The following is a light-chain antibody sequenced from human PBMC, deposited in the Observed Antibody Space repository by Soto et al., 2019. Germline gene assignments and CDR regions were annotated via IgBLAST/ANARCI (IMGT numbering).Light chain of an antibody. Sequence: QSVLTQPPSASGTPGQRVTISCSGSSSNIGSNTVNWYQQLPGTAPKLLIYSNNQRPSGVPDGFSGSKSGTSASLAISGLQSEDEADYYCAAWDDSLNGPYVVFGGGTKLTVL. CDR1: SSNIGSNT. CDR2: SNN. V-gene: IGLV1-44*01. CDR3: AAWDDSLNGPYVV. J-gene: IGLJ2*01.